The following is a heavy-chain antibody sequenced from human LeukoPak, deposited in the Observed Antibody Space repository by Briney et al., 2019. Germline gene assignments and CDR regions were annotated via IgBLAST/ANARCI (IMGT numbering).Heavy chain of an antibody. J-gene: IGHJ2*01. CDR2: LYSGSST. Sequence: GGSLRLSCAASGFSVSTNYMNWLRQAPGKGLDWVSILYSGSSTYYADSVEGRFIVSRDSSKNTLPLQMNDLRAEDTAVYYCARVGDHFHWYLDLWGRGTLVTVSS. D-gene: IGHD3-3*02. CDR1: GFSVSTNY. V-gene: IGHV3-53*01. CDR3: ARVGDHFHWYLDL.